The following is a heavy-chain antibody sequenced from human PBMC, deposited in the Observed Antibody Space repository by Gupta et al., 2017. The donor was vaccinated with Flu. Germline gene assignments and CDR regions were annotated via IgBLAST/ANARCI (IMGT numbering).Heavy chain of an antibody. CDR1: GDSISSNY. CDR2: IHHTGST. D-gene: IGHD3-16*01. J-gene: IGHJ5*02. CDR3: AKWAFVNSFDP. V-gene: IGHV4-59*03. Sequence: QVQLQESGPGLVKPSETLSLTCTLSGDSISSNYWSWIRQPPGKGLEWIGYIHHTGSTNYNPPLKSRVSISIDTTMNQFSLNLSSVTAADTAMYDCAKWAFVNSFDPWGQGTLVTVSS.